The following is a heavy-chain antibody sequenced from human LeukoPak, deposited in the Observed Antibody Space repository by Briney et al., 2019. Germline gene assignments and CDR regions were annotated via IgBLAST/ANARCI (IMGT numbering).Heavy chain of an antibody. CDR1: GGTFSSYA. Sequence: SVKVSCKASGGTFSSYAISWVRQAPGQGLEWMGGIIPIFGTANYAQKFQGRVTITADESTSTAYMELSSLRSEDTAVYLCASTSLRLGSAAFDIWGQGTMVTVSS. CDR2: IIPIFGTA. D-gene: IGHD5/OR15-5a*01. CDR3: ASTSLRLGSAAFDI. V-gene: IGHV1-69*13. J-gene: IGHJ3*02.